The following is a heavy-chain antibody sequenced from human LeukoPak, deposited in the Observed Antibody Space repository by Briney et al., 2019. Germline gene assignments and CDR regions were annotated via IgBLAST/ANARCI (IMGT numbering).Heavy chain of an antibody. CDR3: ARESHLAARQDFDY. D-gene: IGHD6-6*01. Sequence: ASVKVSCRASGYTFTGYYMHWVRQAPGQGLEWMGWINPNSGGTNYAQKFQGRVTMTGDRSTTTVYMELSSLRSEDTAVYFCARESHLAARQDFDYWGQGTLVTVSS. J-gene: IGHJ4*02. V-gene: IGHV1-2*02. CDR2: INPNSGGT. CDR1: GYTFTGYY.